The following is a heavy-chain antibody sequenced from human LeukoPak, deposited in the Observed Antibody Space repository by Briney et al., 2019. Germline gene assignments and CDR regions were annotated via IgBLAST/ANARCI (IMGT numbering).Heavy chain of an antibody. CDR1: GFTFSNYA. CDR3: AKWGDYDVLTGHYVSDY. V-gene: IGHV3-23*01. J-gene: IGHJ4*02. Sequence: GASLRLSCAASGFTFSNYAMSWVRQAPGKGLEWVSAITGSGGNTYYADSVKGRFTISRDNSKNTVFLQMNGLRAEDTAVYYCAKWGDYDVLTGHYVSDYWGQGTLVTVSS. CDR2: ITGSGGNT. D-gene: IGHD3-9*01.